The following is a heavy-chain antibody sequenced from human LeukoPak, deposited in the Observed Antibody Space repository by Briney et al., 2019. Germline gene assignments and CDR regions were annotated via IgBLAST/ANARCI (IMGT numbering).Heavy chain of an antibody. J-gene: IGHJ4*02. CDR2: INHSGST. V-gene: IGHV4-34*01. Sequence: SETLSLTCAVYGGSFSGYYWSWIRQPPGKGVEWIGEINHSGSTNYNPSLKSRVTISVDTSKNQFSLKLSSVTVADTAVYYCARPRYSSSSPYDYWGQGTLVTVSS. CDR3: ARPRYSSSSPYDY. CDR1: GGSFSGYY. D-gene: IGHD6-6*01.